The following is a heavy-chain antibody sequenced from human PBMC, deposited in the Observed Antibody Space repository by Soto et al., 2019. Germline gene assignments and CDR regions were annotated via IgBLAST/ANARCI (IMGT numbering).Heavy chain of an antibody. V-gene: IGHV4-4*02. CDR2: IYHSGST. D-gene: IGHD3-10*01. CDR3: ARDYMVRGVMRWFDP. Sequence: QVQLQESGPGLVKPSGTLSLTCAVSGGPTSGINCWIWVRQPPGKGLEWIGEIYHSGSTNYNPSLKSRVTISVDKSKNQFSLKLSSVTAADTAVYYCARDYMVRGVMRWFDPWGQGTLVTVSS. CDR1: GGPTSGINC. J-gene: IGHJ5*02.